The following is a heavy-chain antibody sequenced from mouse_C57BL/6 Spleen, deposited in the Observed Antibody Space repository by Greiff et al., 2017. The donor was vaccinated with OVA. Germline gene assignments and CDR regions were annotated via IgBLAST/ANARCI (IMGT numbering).Heavy chain of an antibody. V-gene: IGHV5-12*01. CDR3: ARHDDYDAEDYAMDY. CDR1: GFTFSDYY. Sequence: EVNVVESGGGLVQPGGSLKLSCAASGFTFSDYYMYWVRQTPEKRLEWVAYISNGGGSTYYPDTVKGRFTISRDNAKNTLYLQMSRLKSEDTAMYYCARHDDYDAEDYAMDYWGQGTSVTVSS. CDR2: ISNGGGST. J-gene: IGHJ4*01. D-gene: IGHD2-4*01.